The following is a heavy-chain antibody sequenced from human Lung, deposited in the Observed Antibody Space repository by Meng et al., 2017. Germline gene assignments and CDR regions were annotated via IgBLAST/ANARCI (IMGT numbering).Heavy chain of an antibody. J-gene: IGHJ4*02. CDR3: ARRVHDGRHYHYFDY. CDR2: IYYSGAT. V-gene: IGHV4-39*01. D-gene: IGHD3-16*01. CDR1: GGSISSSSNY. Sequence: QLQLPESAPGLVKPSETLSLTCTVPGGSISSSSNYWDWIRQPPGKRLEWIGSIYYSGATYYNPSLKSRVTMSVDTSKNQFSLRLSSVTAADTAVFYCARRVHDGRHYHYFDYWGQGALVTVSS.